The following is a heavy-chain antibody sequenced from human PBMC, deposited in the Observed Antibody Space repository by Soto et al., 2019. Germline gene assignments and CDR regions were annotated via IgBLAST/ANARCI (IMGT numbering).Heavy chain of an antibody. Sequence: SLTCTVSGVSVSSGGYYWSWIRQPPGKGLEWIAYIYSTVSTNYNPSLKSRVTISVDTSKNQFSLKLSSVTAADTAVYFCARARITFDYWGQGTLVTVSS. CDR1: GVSVSSGGYY. V-gene: IGHV4-61*08. CDR3: ARARITFDY. CDR2: IYSTVST. J-gene: IGHJ4*02. D-gene: IGHD1-20*01.